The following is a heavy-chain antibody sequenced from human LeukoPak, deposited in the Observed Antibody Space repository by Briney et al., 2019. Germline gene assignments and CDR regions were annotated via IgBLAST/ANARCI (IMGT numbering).Heavy chain of an antibody. J-gene: IGHJ3*02. V-gene: IGHV3-23*01. Sequence: PGGSLRLSCAASGFTFSSYAMTWVRQAPGKGLEWVSGISASGVSTHYEDSVKGRFTISRDNSKNTLYLQMNSLRAEDTAVYYCARGLGSGYAHDSFDIWGQGTVVTVSS. CDR2: ISASGVST. CDR1: GFTFSSYA. D-gene: IGHD3-22*01. CDR3: ARGLGSGYAHDSFDI.